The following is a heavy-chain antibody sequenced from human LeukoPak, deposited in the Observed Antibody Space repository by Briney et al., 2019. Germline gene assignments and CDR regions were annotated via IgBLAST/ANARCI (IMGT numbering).Heavy chain of an antibody. CDR3: ARFVEMATITAFDI. CDR1: GYTFTGYY. D-gene: IGHD5-24*01. J-gene: IGHJ3*02. V-gene: IGHV1-2*02. Sequence: ASVKVSCKASGYTFTGYYMHWVRRAPGQGLEWMGWINPNSGGTNYAQKFQGRVTMTRDTSISTAYMELSRLRSDDTAVYYCARFVEMATITAFDIRGQGTMVTVSS. CDR2: INPNSGGT.